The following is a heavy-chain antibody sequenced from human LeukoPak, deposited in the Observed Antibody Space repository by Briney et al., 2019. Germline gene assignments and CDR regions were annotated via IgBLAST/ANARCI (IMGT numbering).Heavy chain of an antibody. V-gene: IGHV4-39*01. J-gene: IGHJ4*02. Sequence: SQTLSLTCTVSGGSISSGSYYWGWIRQPPGKGLEWIGFIYYSGTTYYNPSLKSRVTISVDTSKNQFSLKLSSVTAADTAAYYCARVPLRPEVSYYFDSWGQGTLVTVYS. CDR2: IYYSGTT. CDR1: GGSISSGSYY. D-gene: IGHD3-3*01. CDR3: ARVPLRPEVSYYFDS.